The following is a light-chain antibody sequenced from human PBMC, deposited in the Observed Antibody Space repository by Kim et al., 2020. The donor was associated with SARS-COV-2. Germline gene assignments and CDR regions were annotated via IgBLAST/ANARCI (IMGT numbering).Light chain of an antibody. Sequence: YELTQPPSVSVSPGQTDSITCSGDKLGDKYACWYQQKPGQSPVLVIYQDSKRPSGIPERFSGSNSGNTATLTISGTQAMDEADYYCQAWDSSTDVVFGGGTQLTVL. CDR1: KLGDKY. V-gene: IGLV3-1*01. CDR2: QDS. J-gene: IGLJ2*01. CDR3: QAWDSSTDVV.